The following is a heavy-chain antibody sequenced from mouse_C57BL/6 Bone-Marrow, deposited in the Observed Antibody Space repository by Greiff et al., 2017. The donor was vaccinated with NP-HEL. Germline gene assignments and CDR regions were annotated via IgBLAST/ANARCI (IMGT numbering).Heavy chain of an antibody. J-gene: IGHJ3*01. V-gene: IGHV5-4*01. Sequence: EVKVVESGGGLVKPGGSLKLSCAASGFTFSSYAMSWVRQTPEKRLEWVATISDGGSYTYYPDNVKGRFTISRDNAKNNLYLQMSHLKSEDTAMYYCARDHTPWFAYWGQGTLVTVSA. CDR2: ISDGGSYT. CDR1: GFTFSSYA. CDR3: ARDHTPWFAY. D-gene: IGHD5-1-1*01.